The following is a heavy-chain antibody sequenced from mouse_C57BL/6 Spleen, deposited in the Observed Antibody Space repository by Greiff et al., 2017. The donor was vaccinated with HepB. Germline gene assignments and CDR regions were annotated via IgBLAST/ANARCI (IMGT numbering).Heavy chain of an antibody. D-gene: IGHD1-1*01. CDR3: ARSGVPLLRFYYAMDY. J-gene: IGHJ4*01. Sequence: VQLKQSGPELAKPGASVKISCKASGYSFTDYNMNWVKQSNGKSLEWIGVINPNYGTTSYNQKFKGKATLTVDQSSSTAYMQLNSLTSEDSAVYYCARSGVPLLRFYYAMDYWGQGTSVTVSS. V-gene: IGHV1-39*01. CDR1: GYSFTDYN. CDR2: INPNYGTT.